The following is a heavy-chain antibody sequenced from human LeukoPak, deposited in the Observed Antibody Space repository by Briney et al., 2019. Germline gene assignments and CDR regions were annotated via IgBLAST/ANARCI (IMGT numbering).Heavy chain of an antibody. J-gene: IGHJ4*02. V-gene: IGHV1-2*02. Sequence: ASVKVSCKASGYTLTDYYMHWVRQAPGQGLEWMGWINPNSGGTNNAQKFQGRVTMTRDTSISTAYMELGRLRSDDTAVYYCAREFPYYYDSSGYYTSFDYWGQGTLVTVSS. CDR3: AREFPYYYDSSGYYTSFDY. CDR2: INPNSGGT. D-gene: IGHD3-22*01. CDR1: GYTLTDYY.